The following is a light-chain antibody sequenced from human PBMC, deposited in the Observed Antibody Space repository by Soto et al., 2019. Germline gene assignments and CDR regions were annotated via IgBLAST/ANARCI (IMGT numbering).Light chain of an antibody. CDR3: QHLNTYPLT. J-gene: IGKJ4*01. Sequence: DIPLTQSPSFLSASVGDRVTITCRASQGISSFLAWYQQKPGKAPNLLISGASTLRTGVPSRFSGSGSGTDFTLTISSLQPEDFATYYCQHLNTYPLTFGGGTKVEI. CDR1: QGISSF. V-gene: IGKV1-9*01. CDR2: GAS.